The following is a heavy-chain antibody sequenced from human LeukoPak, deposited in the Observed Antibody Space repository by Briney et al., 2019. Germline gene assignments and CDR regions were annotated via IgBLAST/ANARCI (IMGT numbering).Heavy chain of an antibody. V-gene: IGHV1-2*02. CDR1: RYTYPGYY. Sequence: ASVLDSRQASRYTYPGYYMHGLRQPPGHGGAGVGWINPNSGGQSYAQKLQGRVTMTGDPSISTAHMQLSRLRSDDTAVYYCGRGEGVVVPAATIGRRDVPDVWGKGTTVTVSS. CDR3: GRGEGVVVPAATIGRRDVPDV. D-gene: IGHD2-2*01. CDR2: INPNSGGQ. J-gene: IGHJ6*04.